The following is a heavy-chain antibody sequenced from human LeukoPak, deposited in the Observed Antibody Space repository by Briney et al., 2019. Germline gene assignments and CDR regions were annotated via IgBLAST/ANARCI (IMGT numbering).Heavy chain of an antibody. Sequence: PGGSLRLSCAASGFTFSNAWMSWVRQAPGKGLEWVGRIKSKTDGGTTDYAAPVKGRFTISRDDSKNTLYLQMNSLKTEDTAVYYCTTPDIVVVPAAKPPYYFDYWGQGTLVTVSS. D-gene: IGHD2-2*02. CDR3: TTPDIVVVPAAKPPYYFDY. V-gene: IGHV3-15*01. CDR1: GFTFSNAW. CDR2: IKSKTDGGTT. J-gene: IGHJ4*02.